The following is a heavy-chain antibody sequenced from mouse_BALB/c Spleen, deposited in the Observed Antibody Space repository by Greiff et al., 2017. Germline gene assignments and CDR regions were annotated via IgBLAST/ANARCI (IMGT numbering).Heavy chain of an antibody. V-gene: IGHV1S137*01. CDR1: GYTFTDYA. J-gene: IGHJ1*01. CDR3: ARKKNIKVWDFDV. Sequence: QVQLQQSGAELVRPGVSVKISCKGSGYTFTDYAMHWVKQSHAKSLEWIGVISTYYGDASYNQKFKGKATMTVDKSSSTAYMELARLTSEDSAIYYCARKKNIKVWDFDVWGAGTTVTVSS. CDR2: ISTYYGDA. D-gene: IGHD1-3*01.